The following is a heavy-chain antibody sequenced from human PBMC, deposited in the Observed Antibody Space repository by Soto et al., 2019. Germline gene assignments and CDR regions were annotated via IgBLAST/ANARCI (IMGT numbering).Heavy chain of an antibody. D-gene: IGHD6-6*01. CDR1: GDSFNTYW. Sequence: PGESLKISCKVSGDSFNTYWIAWVCQMPGKGLEWMGITHPGDSETRYSPSFEGQVTISADKSISTAYLQWSSLKASDTAMYYCARRQLVEDAFDIWGQGTMVTVSS. V-gene: IGHV5-51*01. J-gene: IGHJ3*02. CDR2: THPGDSET. CDR3: ARRQLVEDAFDI.